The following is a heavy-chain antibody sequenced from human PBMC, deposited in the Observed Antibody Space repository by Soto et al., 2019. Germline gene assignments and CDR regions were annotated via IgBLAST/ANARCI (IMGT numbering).Heavy chain of an antibody. Sequence: EVQLVESGGGLVQPGGSLRLSCAASGFTFSTYWMYWVRQAPGKVLVWVSRTNSDGSDTSYADSGKGRFTISRDNAKNTLYLQMNSLRAEDTAVYYCARDRGWSLFDYWGQGTLVTVAS. CDR1: GFTFSTYW. J-gene: IGHJ4*02. D-gene: IGHD6-19*01. V-gene: IGHV3-74*01. CDR3: ARDRGWSLFDY. CDR2: TNSDGSDT.